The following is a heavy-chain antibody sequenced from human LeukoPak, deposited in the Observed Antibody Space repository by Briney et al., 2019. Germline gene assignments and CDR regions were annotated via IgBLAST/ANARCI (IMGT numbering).Heavy chain of an antibody. D-gene: IGHD6-19*01. CDR2: ISGSGGST. CDR1: GFTFSSYS. V-gene: IGHV3-23*01. CDR3: AKDRQWLAYHFDY. J-gene: IGHJ4*02. Sequence: GGSLRLSCAASGFTFSSYSMNWVRQAPGKGLEWVSGISGSGGSTYYADSVKGRFTISRDNSKNTLYLQMNSLRAEDTAVYYCAKDRQWLAYHFDYWGQGTLVTVSS.